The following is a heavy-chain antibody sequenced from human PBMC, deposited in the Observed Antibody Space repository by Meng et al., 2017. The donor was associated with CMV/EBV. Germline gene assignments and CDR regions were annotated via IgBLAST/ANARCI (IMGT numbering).Heavy chain of an antibody. CDR3: ARGVVIYCSGGSCFFDY. CDR2: INHSGST. D-gene: IGHD2-15*01. J-gene: IGHJ4*02. Sequence: PQECGSGRLEPAETLSLTCAVYGGSVRGYYLGSIRQPPGKGLEWIGEINHSGSTNYNPSLKSRVTISVDTSKNQFSLKLSSVTAADTAVYYCARGVVIYCSGGSCFFDYWGQGTLVTVSS. CDR1: GGSVRGYY. V-gene: IGHV4-34*01.